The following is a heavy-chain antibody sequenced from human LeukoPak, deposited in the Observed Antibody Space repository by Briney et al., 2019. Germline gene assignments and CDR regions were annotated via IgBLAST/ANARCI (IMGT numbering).Heavy chain of an antibody. CDR2: IIPILGIA. V-gene: IGHV1-69*04. CDR3: AMLAAAGKRGVWGSGDY. J-gene: IGHJ4*02. CDR1: GGTFSSYA. D-gene: IGHD6-13*01. Sequence: ASVKVSCKASGGTFSSYAISWVRQAPGQGLEWMGRIIPILGIANYAQKFQGRVTITADKSTSTAYMELSSLRSEDTAVYYCAMLAAAGKRGVWGSGDYWGQGTLVTVSS.